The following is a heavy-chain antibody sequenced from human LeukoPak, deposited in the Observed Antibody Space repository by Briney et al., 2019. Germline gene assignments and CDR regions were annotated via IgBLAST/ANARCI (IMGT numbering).Heavy chain of an antibody. D-gene: IGHD2-2*01. CDR2: IRQDGSEK. J-gene: IGHJ4*02. CDR1: GFTLSTNR. CDR3: VRGCGRASCPYFFDS. Sequence: RGSLRPSCAASGFTLSTNRSGWVCQAPGKGLEWVATIRQDGSEKHYGDPVKGRFPISRDNAKNSLYLQMNSLAVEDAAVYYCVRGCGRASCPYFFDSWGQGTLVTVS. V-gene: IGHV3-7*01.